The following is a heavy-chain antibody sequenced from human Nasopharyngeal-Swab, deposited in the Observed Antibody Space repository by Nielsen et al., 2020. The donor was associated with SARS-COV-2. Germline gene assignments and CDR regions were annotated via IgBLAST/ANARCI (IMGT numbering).Heavy chain of an antibody. CDR3: ASSGTGALFDY. D-gene: IGHD1-1*01. J-gene: IGHJ4*02. Sequence: GGSLRLSCAASGFTFSSYSMNWVRQAPGKGLEWVSSISSSSSYIYYADSVKGRFTISRDNAKNSLYLQTNSLRAEDTAVYYCASSGTGALFDYWGQGTLVTVSS. V-gene: IGHV3-21*01. CDR2: ISSSSSYI. CDR1: GFTFSSYS.